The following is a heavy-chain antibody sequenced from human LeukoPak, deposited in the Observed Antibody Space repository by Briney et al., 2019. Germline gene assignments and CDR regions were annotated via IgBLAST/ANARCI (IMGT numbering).Heavy chain of an antibody. CDR2: IYSGGTT. Sequence: GGSLRLSCAVSGLTFSNNYMSWVRQAPGKGLEWVSVIYSGGTTYYTDSVKGRFTLSRDNSKNTLYLHMNSLRAEDTAVYYCARDRAPPTSWYFDYWGQGTLVTVSS. J-gene: IGHJ4*02. CDR1: GLTFSNNY. CDR3: ARDRAPPTSWYFDY. V-gene: IGHV3-66*01. D-gene: IGHD2-2*01.